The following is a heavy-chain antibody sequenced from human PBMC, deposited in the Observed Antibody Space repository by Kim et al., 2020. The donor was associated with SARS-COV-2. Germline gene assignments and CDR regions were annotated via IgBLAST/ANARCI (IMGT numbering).Heavy chain of an antibody. V-gene: IGHV3-30*18. Sequence: GGSLRLSCAASGFTFSSYGMHWVRQAPGKGLEWVAVITYDGSNKHYADSVKGRFTISRDNSKNTLYLQMNSLRAEDTAVYYCAKDRYRDDYYFDSWGQGNPGTGSS. D-gene: IGHD3-3*01. CDR2: ITYDGSNK. CDR1: GFTFSSYG. CDR3: AKDRYRDDYYFDS. J-gene: IGHJ4*02.